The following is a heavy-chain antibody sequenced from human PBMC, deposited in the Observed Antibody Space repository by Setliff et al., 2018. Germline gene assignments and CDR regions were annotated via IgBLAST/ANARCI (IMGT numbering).Heavy chain of an antibody. V-gene: IGHV3-30*04. CDR2: ISYDGSNK. CDR3: AKVQAVAGTCFQH. J-gene: IGHJ1*01. CDR1: GFTFSSNA. Sequence: GGSLRLSCAASGFTFSSNAMHWVRQAPGKGLEWVAVISYDGSNKYYADSEGRFTISRDNSKNTLYLQMNSLRAEDTAVYYCAKVQAVAGTCFQHWGQGTLVTVSS. D-gene: IGHD6-19*01.